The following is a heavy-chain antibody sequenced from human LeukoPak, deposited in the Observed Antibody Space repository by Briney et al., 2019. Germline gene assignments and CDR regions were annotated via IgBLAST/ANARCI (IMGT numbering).Heavy chain of an antibody. CDR1: GFTLSSYS. J-gene: IGHJ4*02. CDR3: ARGYYDSSSFFDY. D-gene: IGHD3-22*01. Sequence: GGSLRLSCAASGFTLSSYSMNWVRQAPGKGLEWVSSISSSRGYIYYADSLKGRFTISRDNAKSSLHLQMNGLRAEDTAVYYCARGYYDSSSFFDYWGQGTLVTVSS. CDR2: ISSSRGYI. V-gene: IGHV3-21*06.